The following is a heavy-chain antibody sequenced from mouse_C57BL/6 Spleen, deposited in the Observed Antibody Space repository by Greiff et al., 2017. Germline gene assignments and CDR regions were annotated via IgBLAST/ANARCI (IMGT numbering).Heavy chain of an antibody. CDR3: ARLFVTTVVPFDY. D-gene: IGHD1-1*01. CDR2: IYPSDSET. V-gene: IGHV1-61*01. Sequence: QVQLQQPGAELVRPGSSVKLSCKASGYTFTSYWMDWVKQRPGQGLEWIGNIYPSDSETHYNQKFKDKATLTVDKSSSTAYMQLSSLTSEDSAVXYCARLFVTTVVPFDYWGQGTTLTVSS. J-gene: IGHJ2*01. CDR1: GYTFTSYW.